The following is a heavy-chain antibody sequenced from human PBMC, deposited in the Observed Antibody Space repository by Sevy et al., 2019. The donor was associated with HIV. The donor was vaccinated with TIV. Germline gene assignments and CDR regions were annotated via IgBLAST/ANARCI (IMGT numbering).Heavy chain of an antibody. J-gene: IGHJ4*02. D-gene: IGHD4-17*01. Sequence: SETLSLTCTVSGGSVSGVIYYWTWIRQPPGKGLEWIAYASYRGFTNYNPSLKSRVTISVDTSKNQFSLKLTSVSAADTAVYYCARGGNDNGGMYFDFWGQGTLVTVSS. CDR2: ASYRGFT. CDR3: ARGGNDNGGMYFDF. V-gene: IGHV4-61*01. CDR1: GGSVSGVIYY.